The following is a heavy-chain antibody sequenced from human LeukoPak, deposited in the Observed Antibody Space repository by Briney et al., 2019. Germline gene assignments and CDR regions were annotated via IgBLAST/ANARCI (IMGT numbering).Heavy chain of an antibody. D-gene: IGHD2-2*02. V-gene: IGHV3-21*01. CDR1: GFTFSSYS. CDR3: ARDVQNGELLYYYVYYYGMDV. Sequence: GGSLRLSCAASGFTFSSYSMNWVRQAPGKGLEWVSSISSSSSYIYYADSVKGRFTISRDNAKNSLYLQMNSLRAEDTAVYYCARDVQNGELLYYYVYYYGMDVWGQGTTVTVSS. J-gene: IGHJ6*02. CDR2: ISSSSSYI.